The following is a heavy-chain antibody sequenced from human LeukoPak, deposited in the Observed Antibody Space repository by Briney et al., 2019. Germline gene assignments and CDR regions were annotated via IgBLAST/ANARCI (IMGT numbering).Heavy chain of an antibody. J-gene: IGHJ4*02. CDR2: ISGSSSDV. D-gene: IGHD3-3*01. V-gene: IGHV3-11*04. CDR1: GFTFSDSY. Sequence: PGGSLRLSCAASGFTFSDSYMTWIRQAPGKGLELLSYISGSSSDVNYIDSVRGRFTISRDNAKNTLHLQMNSLRAEDTAVYYRARGGYYGSGRYYFDSWGQGTLVTVSS. CDR3: ARGGYYGSGRYYFDS.